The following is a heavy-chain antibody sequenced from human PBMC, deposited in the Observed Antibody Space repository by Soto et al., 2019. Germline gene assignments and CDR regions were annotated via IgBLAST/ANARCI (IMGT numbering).Heavy chain of an antibody. CDR3: ASGGIFDPLFYMDV. D-gene: IGHD2-15*01. J-gene: IGHJ6*03. CDR2: ISAYNGNT. V-gene: IGHV1-18*01. CDR1: GYTFTSYG. Sequence: QVQLVQSGAEVKKPGASVKVSCKASGYTFTSYGISWVRQAPGQVLEWIGWISAYNGNTKYAPKLKGRVPMTTDTTTSTAYIEGRSLRSDDTAVYYCASGGIFDPLFYMDVGGKGTAVTVSS.